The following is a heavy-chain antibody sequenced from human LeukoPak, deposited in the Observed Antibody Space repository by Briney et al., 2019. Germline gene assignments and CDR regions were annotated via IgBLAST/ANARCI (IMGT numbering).Heavy chain of an antibody. Sequence: GGSLRLPCAASGFTFSSYAMSWVRQAPGKGLEWVSAISGSGGSTYYADSVKGRFTISRDNSKNTLYLQMNSLRAKDTAVYYCATTSIAAREYYFDYWGQGTLVTVSS. CDR1: GFTFSSYA. CDR2: ISGSGGST. D-gene: IGHD6-6*01. J-gene: IGHJ4*02. CDR3: ATTSIAAREYYFDY. V-gene: IGHV3-23*01.